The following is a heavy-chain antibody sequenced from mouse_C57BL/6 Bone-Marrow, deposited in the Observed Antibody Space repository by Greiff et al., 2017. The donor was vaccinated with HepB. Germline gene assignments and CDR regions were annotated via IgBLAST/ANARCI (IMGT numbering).Heavy chain of an antibody. J-gene: IGHJ3*01. Sequence: VKLVESGAELARPGASVKMSCKASGYNFTSYTMHWVKHRTGPGLEWIGYINPSSGSTNYNQRFKDKATLTADKSYSTAYMQLTRLTSEDSSVYDCARTSLYYDDDGGFAYWGRGTLVTVSA. CDR2: INPSSGST. D-gene: IGHD2-4*01. CDR1: GYNFTSYT. V-gene: IGHV1-4*01. CDR3: ARTSLYYDDDGGFAY.